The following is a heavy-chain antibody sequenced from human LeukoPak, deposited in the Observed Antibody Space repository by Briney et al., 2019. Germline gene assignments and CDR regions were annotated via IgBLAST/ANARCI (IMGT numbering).Heavy chain of an antibody. CDR2: INHSGST. V-gene: IGHV4-34*01. CDR1: GGSISTYY. CDR3: ASITMIFQ. J-gene: IGHJ4*02. Sequence: SETLSLTCTVSGGSISTYYWSWIRQPPGKGLEWIGEINHSGSTNYNPSLKSRVTISVDTSKNQFSLKLSSVTAADTAVYYCASITMIFQWGQGTLVTVSS. D-gene: IGHD3-22*01.